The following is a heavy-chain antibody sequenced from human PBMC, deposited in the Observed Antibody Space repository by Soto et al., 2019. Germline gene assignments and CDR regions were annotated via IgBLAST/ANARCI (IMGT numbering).Heavy chain of an antibody. CDR2: INPNTGAT. CDR1: GYSFTGYY. J-gene: IGHJ4*02. V-gene: IGHV1-2*02. D-gene: IGHD3-9*01. Sequence: GPVKVSCKASGYSFTGYYMYWVRQAPGQGLEWMGWINPNTGATNFAQKFQGRVTMTRDTSINTAYMELSRLRSDDTAVYYCARDPTPNYDVLTGYCDYWGQGTLVTVSS. CDR3: ARDPTPNYDVLTGYCDY.